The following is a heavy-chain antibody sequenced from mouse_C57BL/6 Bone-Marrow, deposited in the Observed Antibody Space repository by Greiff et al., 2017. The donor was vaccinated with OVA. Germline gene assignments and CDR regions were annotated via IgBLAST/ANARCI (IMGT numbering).Heavy chain of an antibody. CDR2: ILPGSGST. D-gene: IGHD2-2*01. J-gene: IGHJ1*03. Sequence: LQESGAELMKPGASVKLSCKATGYTFTGYWIEWVKQRPGHGLEWIGEILPGSGSTNYNEKFKGKATFTSDTSSNTAYMQLTRLTTEDPSLPSCAWLRRDHWYFDDWGKGTTVTVSS. V-gene: IGHV1-9*01. CDR1: GYTFTGYW. CDR3: AWLRRDHWYFDD.